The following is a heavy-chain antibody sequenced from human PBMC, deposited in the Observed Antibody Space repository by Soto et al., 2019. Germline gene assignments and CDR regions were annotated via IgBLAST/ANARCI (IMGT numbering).Heavy chain of an antibody. Sequence: PSETLSLTCAVYGGSFSCYYWSWIRQPPGKGLEWIGEINHSGSTNYNPSLKSRVTISVDTSKNQFSLKLSSVTAADTAVYYCARGLGYSSSWYLRWGQGTLVTVSS. CDR1: GGSFSCYY. V-gene: IGHV4-34*01. J-gene: IGHJ4*02. D-gene: IGHD6-13*01. CDR2: INHSGST. CDR3: ARGLGYSSSWYLR.